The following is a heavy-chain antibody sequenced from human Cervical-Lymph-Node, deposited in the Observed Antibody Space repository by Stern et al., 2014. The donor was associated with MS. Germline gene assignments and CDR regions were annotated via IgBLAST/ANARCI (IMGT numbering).Heavy chain of an antibody. D-gene: IGHD1-1*01. J-gene: IGHJ6*02. CDR3: AKPKTGSYYYYYGMDV. CDR1: GFTFSSYA. Sequence: VQLVESGGGLVQPGGSLRLSCAASGFTFSSYAMSWVRPAPGKGLEWVSAISGSGGSTYYADSVKGRFTISRDNSKNTLYLQMNSLRAEDTAVYYCAKPKTGSYYYYYGMDVWGQGTTVTVSS. V-gene: IGHV3-23*04. CDR2: ISGSGGST.